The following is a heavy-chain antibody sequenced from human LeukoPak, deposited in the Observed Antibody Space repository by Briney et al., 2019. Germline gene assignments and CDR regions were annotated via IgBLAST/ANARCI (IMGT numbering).Heavy chain of an antibody. Sequence: PSETLSLTCTVSGPSISSYYWSWIRQPPGRGLEWIGYSYYSGNTNYNPSLKSRVTISVDMSKNQFSLKLSSVTAADTAVYYCARVDQSGYDTRGWFDPWGQGTLVTVSS. CDR1: GPSISSYY. CDR2: SYYSGNT. J-gene: IGHJ5*02. D-gene: IGHD5-12*01. CDR3: ARVDQSGYDTRGWFDP. V-gene: IGHV4-59*01.